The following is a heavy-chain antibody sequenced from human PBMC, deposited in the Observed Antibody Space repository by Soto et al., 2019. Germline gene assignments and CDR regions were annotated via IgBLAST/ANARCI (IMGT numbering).Heavy chain of an antibody. CDR3: ARDQVELWFGDVFGMDV. CDR2: INGRGNYI. V-gene: IGHV3-21*03. D-gene: IGHD3-10*01. CDR1: GFTFSTYT. Sequence: PGGSLRLSCASSGFTFSTYTMNWVRQAPGKGLEWVSSINGRGNYIYYADSVKGRSTISKDNAKNSLCLQMXRLRAEDAAVYYCARDQVELWFGDVFGMDVLGQGTTVTVSS. J-gene: IGHJ6*02.